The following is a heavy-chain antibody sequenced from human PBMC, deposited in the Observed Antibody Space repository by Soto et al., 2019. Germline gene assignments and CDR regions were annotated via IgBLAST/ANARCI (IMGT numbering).Heavy chain of an antibody. V-gene: IGHV3-23*01. CDR3: ANEIRPNDY. CDR1: GLPFSSHA. D-gene: IGHD4-17*01. J-gene: IGHJ4*02. CDR2: ISISGGNT. Sequence: EVQLLESGGGLVQPGGSLRLSCAASGLPFSSHAMSWVRQAPGKGLEWVSSISISGGNTYYADSVRGRFTISRDNSKNTLYPHMNSLTAEDTAIYYCANEIRPNDYWGQGPLVTVSS.